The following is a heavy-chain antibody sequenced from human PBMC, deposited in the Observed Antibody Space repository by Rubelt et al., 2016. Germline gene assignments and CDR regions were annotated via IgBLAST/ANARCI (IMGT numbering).Heavy chain of an antibody. CDR3: AREIGTLYYDSSGCLDY. Sequence: EVQLLESGGGLVQPGGSLRLSCAASGFTFSSYAMSRVRQAPGKGLEWVSAISGSGGSTYYADSVKGRFTISRDNSKNTLYLQMNSLRAEDTAVYYCAREIGTLYYDSSGCLDYWGQGTLVTVSS. J-gene: IGHJ4*02. CDR1: GFTFSSYA. D-gene: IGHD3-22*01. V-gene: IGHV3-23*01. CDR2: ISGSGGST.